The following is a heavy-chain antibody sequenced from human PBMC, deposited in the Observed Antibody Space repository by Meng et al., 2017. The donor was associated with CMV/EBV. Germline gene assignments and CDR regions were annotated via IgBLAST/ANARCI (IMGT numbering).Heavy chain of an antibody. CDR3: ARAPDPKPTTVTTSEYYFDY. CDR1: GCSISSSSYH. J-gene: IGHJ4*02. Sequence: SETLSLTCTVSGCSISSSSYHWGWIRQPPGKGLEWFGSIYYSGSTYYNPSLKSRVTISVDTSKNQLSLKLSCVTGADTAVYYCARAPDPKPTTVTTSEYYFDYWGQGTLVTVSS. D-gene: IGHD4-11*01. V-gene: IGHV4-39*07. CDR2: IYYSGST.